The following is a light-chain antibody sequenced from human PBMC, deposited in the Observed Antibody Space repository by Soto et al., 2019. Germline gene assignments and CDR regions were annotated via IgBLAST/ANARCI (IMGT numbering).Light chain of an antibody. J-gene: IGLJ3*02. V-gene: IGLV2-14*01. Sequence: QSVLTQPASVSGSPGQSITISCGGISSDIGDYNYVSWLQQHPGKAPKVMIYEVSNRPSGVSNRFSGSKSGNTASLTISGLQAEDEADYYCNSYTTTTPLWVFGGGTKLTVL. CDR1: SSDIGDYNY. CDR2: EVS. CDR3: NSYTTTTPLWV.